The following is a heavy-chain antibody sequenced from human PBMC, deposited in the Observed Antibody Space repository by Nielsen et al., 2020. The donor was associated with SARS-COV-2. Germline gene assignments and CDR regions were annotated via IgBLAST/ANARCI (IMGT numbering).Heavy chain of an antibody. CDR3: ARDLGIAVADDAFDI. CDR2: INSDGSST. V-gene: IGHV3-74*01. CDR1: GFTFSSYW. D-gene: IGHD6-19*01. J-gene: IGHJ3*02. Sequence: ESLKISCAASGFTFSSYWMHWVRQAPGKGLVWVSRINSDGSSTSYADSVKGRFTISRDNAKNTLYLQMNSLRAEDTAVYYCARDLGIAVADDAFDIWGQGTMVTVSS.